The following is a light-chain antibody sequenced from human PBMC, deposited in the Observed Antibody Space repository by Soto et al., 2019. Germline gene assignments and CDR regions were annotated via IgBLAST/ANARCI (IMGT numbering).Light chain of an antibody. CDR2: KVS. CDR1: SSDVGGFNY. V-gene: IGLV2-14*01. J-gene: IGLJ1*01. Sequence: QSVLTQPASVSGSAGQSSTISCAGTSSDVGGFNYVSWYQQYPGRVPKLLTYKVSNRPSGISNRFSGSKSGNTASLTISGLQAEDEADYFCTSPTPGSLYVFGSGTKVTVL. CDR3: TSPTPGSLYV.